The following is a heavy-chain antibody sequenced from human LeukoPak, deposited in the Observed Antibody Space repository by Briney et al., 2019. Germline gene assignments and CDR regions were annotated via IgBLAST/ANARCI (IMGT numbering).Heavy chain of an antibody. J-gene: IGHJ6*02. Sequence: PSETLSLTCSVSGASISSYYWSWIRQPPAKGLEWIGYITYSGSTNYSPSLKSRVTISLDTSKNQLSLRLSSVTAADTAVFYCARGLSSTRGGYGIDVWGQGTTVTVSS. CDR2: ITYSGST. CDR1: GASISSYY. CDR3: ARGLSSTRGGYGIDV. V-gene: IGHV4-59*01. D-gene: IGHD2-2*01.